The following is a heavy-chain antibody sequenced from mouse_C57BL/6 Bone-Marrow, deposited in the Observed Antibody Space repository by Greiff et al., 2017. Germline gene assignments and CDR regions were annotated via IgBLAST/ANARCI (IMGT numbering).Heavy chain of an antibody. CDR3: AKNYYGSSFFDY. V-gene: IGHV5-17*01. J-gene: IGHJ2*01. CDR1: GFTFSDYG. D-gene: IGHD1-1*01. CDR2: ISSGSSTL. Sequence: EVKLVESGGGLVKPGGSLKLSCAASGFTFSDYGMHWVRQAPEKGLEWVAYISSGSSTLYYADTVKGRFTISRDNAKNTLFLQMTSLRSEDTAMYYCAKNYYGSSFFDYWGQGTTLTVSS.